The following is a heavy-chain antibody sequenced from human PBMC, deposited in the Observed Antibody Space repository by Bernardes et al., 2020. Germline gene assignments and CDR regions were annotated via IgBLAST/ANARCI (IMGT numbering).Heavy chain of an antibody. CDR1: GVSISTYY. J-gene: IGHJ6*02. D-gene: IGHD6-19*01. V-gene: IGHV4-59*01. CDR2: IYYSGSA. Sequence: AESLSLTCTVSGVSISTYYWSWHRQSPGKGLEWIGCIYYSGSANYNPSLKSRVTISIDTSKYQFSLKMTSVTAADTAVYYCASSGWSFGMDVWGQGTTVTVSS. CDR3: ASSGWSFGMDV.